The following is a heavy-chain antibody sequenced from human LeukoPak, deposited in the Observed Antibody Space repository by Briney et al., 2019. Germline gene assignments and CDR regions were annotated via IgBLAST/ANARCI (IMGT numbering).Heavy chain of an antibody. Sequence: PSETLSLTCTVSGGSITNYYWSWIRQPPGKGLEWIGYIFYSGSTNYNPSLKSRVTMSVDTSMNQLSLKLRSVTAADTAVYYCARHPSSGSYFDYWDQGTLVTVSS. CDR1: GGSITNYY. CDR2: IFYSGST. V-gene: IGHV4-59*01. J-gene: IGHJ4*02. D-gene: IGHD1-26*01. CDR3: ARHPSSGSYFDY.